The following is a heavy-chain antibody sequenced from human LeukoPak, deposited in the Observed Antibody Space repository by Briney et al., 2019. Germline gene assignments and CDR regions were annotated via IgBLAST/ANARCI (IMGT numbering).Heavy chain of an antibody. CDR3: ASDYGDYFDY. J-gene: IGHJ4*02. V-gene: IGHV4-34*01. Sequence: SETLSLTCADYGGSFSGYYWSWIRQPPGKGLEWIGEINHSGSTNYNPSLKSRVTISVDTSKNQFSLKLSSVTAADTAVYYCASDYGDYFDYWGQGTLVTVSS. D-gene: IGHD4-17*01. CDR1: GGSFSGYY. CDR2: INHSGST.